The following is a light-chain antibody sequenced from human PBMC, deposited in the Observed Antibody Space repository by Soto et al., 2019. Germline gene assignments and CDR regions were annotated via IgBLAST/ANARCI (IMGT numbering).Light chain of an antibody. CDR1: SSNIGSDY. J-gene: IGLJ3*02. Sequence: QSVLTQPPSASGTPGQRVTISCSGSSSNIGSDYVYWYQQLPGTAPKLLIYTNDQRPSGVPDRFSGSKSGTSASLVISGLRSEDEADYWSAGWDARLSACVFVGGTKLTVL. V-gene: IGLV1-47*02. CDR2: TND. CDR3: AGWDARLSACV.